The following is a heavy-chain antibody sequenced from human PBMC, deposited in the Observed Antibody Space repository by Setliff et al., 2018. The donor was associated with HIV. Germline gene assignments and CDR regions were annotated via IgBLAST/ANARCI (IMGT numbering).Heavy chain of an antibody. CDR3: ARNSGWNGFELGY. J-gene: IGHJ4*02. CDR2: IIPIFGTA. CDR1: GGTFSSYP. D-gene: IGHD6-19*01. V-gene: IGHV1-69*13. Sequence: SVKVSCKASGGTFSSYPITWVRQAPGQGPEWMGGIIPIFGTANYAQKFQGRVTITADESTSTAYMELSSLRSEDTAVYYCARNSGWNGFELGYWGQGTLVTVS.